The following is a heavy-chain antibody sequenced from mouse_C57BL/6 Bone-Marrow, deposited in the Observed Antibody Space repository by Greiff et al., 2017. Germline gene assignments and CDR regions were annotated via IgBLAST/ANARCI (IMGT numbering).Heavy chain of an antibody. D-gene: IGHD1-1*01. Sequence: QVQLQQSGPELVKPGASVKISCKASGYSFTSYYIHWVKQRPGQGLEWIGWIYPGSGNTKYNEKFKGKATLTADTSSSTAYMQRSSLTSEDSAVYYCARGSSYWYFDVWGTGTTVTVSS. CDR1: GYSFTSYY. J-gene: IGHJ1*03. V-gene: IGHV1-66*01. CDR2: IYPGSGNT. CDR3: ARGSSYWYFDV.